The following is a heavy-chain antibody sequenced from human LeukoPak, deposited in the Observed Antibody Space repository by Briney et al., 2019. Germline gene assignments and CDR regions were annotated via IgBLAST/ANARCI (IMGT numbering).Heavy chain of an antibody. CDR3: TRGYLGIDY. CDR2: INSDGSST. D-gene: IGHD7-27*01. V-gene: IGHV3-74*01. J-gene: IGHJ4*02. Sequence: GGSLRLSCAASGFTFSSYWMHWVRRVPGKGLLWVSRINSDGSSTIYTDSVRGRFTISRDNAKNTLYLQMNSLKVEDTAVYYCTRGYLGIDYWGQGTLVTVSS. CDR1: GFTFSSYW.